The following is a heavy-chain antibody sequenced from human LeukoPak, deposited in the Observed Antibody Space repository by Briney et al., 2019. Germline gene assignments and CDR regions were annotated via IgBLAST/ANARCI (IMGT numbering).Heavy chain of an antibody. D-gene: IGHD3-10*01. CDR3: ARRTSGGGLFDY. Sequence: SETLSLTCTVSGASTSSSSYFWGWIRQPPGKGLEWIGSIFYSGDTYYNASLKSRVTISVDTSKKHFSLKLTSVTSADTAVYYCARRTSGGGLFDYWGQGTLVTVSS. CDR2: IFYSGDT. V-gene: IGHV4-39*02. CDR1: GASTSSSSYF. J-gene: IGHJ4*02.